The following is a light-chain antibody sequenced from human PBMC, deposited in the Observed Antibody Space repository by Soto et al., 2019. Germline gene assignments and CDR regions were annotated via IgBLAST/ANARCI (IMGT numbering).Light chain of an antibody. CDR1: QSVSSY. V-gene: IGKV3-11*01. J-gene: IGKJ4*01. Sequence: EVVLTQSPATLSLSPGDRATLSCRASQSVSSYLAWYQQKPGQAPRLLIFGASNRATGIPARFSGSGSGTDFTLTISSLEPEDFAVYYCQHRSSWPLTVGGGTKVDIK. CDR3: QHRSSWPLT. CDR2: GAS.